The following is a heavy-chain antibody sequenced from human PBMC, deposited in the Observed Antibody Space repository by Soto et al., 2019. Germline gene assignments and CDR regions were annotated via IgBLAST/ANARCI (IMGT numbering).Heavy chain of an antibody. CDR3: AKDAFFVVVPAAIVGWFDP. CDR2: ISGSGGST. Sequence: PGGSLRLSCAASGFTFSSYAMSWVRQAPGKGPEWVSAISGSGGSTYYADSVKGRFTVSRDNSKNTLYLQMNSLRAEDTAVYYCAKDAFFVVVPAAIVGWFDPWGQGTLVTVSS. D-gene: IGHD2-2*01. CDR1: GFTFSSYA. J-gene: IGHJ5*02. V-gene: IGHV3-23*01.